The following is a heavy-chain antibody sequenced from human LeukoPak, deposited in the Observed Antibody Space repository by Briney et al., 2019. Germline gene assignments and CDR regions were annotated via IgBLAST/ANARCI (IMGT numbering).Heavy chain of an antibody. V-gene: IGHV3-21*01. J-gene: IGHJ2*01. Sequence: GGSLRLSCAASGFTFSSYSMNWVRQAPGKGLEWVSSIISSSSYIYYADSVKGRFTISRDNAKNSLYLQMNSLRAEDTAVYYCARGSSGWYVGYFDLWGRGTLVTVSS. CDR2: IISSSSYI. D-gene: IGHD6-19*01. CDR3: ARGSSGWYVGYFDL. CDR1: GFTFSSYS.